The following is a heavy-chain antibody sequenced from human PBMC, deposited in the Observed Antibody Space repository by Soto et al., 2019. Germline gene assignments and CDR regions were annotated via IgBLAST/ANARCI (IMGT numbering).Heavy chain of an antibody. CDR1: GFTFSSYW. J-gene: IGHJ4*02. D-gene: IGHD2-15*01. CDR3: ARDAPLYCIDGKCYCGFEH. Sequence: EVQLVESGGGLVQPGGSLRLSCVASGFTFSSYWMSWVRQAPGKGLEWVADIKEDGSANYYVDSVKGRVTISRDNAKNSLYLQVNSLRAEDTAVYYCARDAPLYCIDGKCYCGFEHWGQGTLVTVSS. V-gene: IGHV3-7*01. CDR2: IKEDGSAN.